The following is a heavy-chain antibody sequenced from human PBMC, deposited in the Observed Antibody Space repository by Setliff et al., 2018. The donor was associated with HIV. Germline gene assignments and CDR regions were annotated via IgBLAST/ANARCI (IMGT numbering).Heavy chain of an antibody. CDR2: IEYDGSNK. Sequence: AGGSLRLSCAASGFTFSSYHMHWVRQAPGKGLEWVAAIEYDGSNKYYADSVKGRFTISRDNSKNTLYLQMNSLRAEDTAVYYCAFRGFGDSLSWFPLRYWGQGTLVTVSS. V-gene: IGHV3-30*04. CDR1: GFTFSSYH. J-gene: IGHJ4*02. CDR3: AFRGFGDSLSWFPLRY. D-gene: IGHD3-10*01.